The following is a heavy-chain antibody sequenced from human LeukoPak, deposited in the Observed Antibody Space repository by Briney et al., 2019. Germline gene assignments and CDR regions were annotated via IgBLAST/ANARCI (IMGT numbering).Heavy chain of an antibody. Sequence: SETLSLTCAVSGGSISSGGYSWSWIRQPPGKGLEWIGYIYHSGSTYYNPSLKSRVTISVDRSKNQFSLKLSSVTAADTAVYYCARGIATTGNPNWFDPWGQGTLVTVSS. J-gene: IGHJ5*02. CDR1: GGSISSGGYS. D-gene: IGHD6-13*01. CDR2: IYHSGST. CDR3: ARGIATTGNPNWFDP. V-gene: IGHV4-30-2*01.